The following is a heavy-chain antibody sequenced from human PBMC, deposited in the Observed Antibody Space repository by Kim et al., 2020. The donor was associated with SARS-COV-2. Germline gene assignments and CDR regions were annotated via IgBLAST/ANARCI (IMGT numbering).Heavy chain of an antibody. Sequence: KGRFSISRDNAKNSLYLQMNSLRAEDTAVYYCAREGRDYVVFGVVTPYFDYWGQGTLVTVSS. CDR3: AREGRDYVVFGVVTPYFDY. D-gene: IGHD3-3*01. J-gene: IGHJ4*02. V-gene: IGHV3-48*03.